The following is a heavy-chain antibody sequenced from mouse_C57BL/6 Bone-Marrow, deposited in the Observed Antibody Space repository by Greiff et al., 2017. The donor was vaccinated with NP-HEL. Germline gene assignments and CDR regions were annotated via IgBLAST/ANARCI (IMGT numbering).Heavy chain of an antibody. CDR2: IDPNSGGT. J-gene: IGHJ4*01. CDR1: GYTFTSYW. V-gene: IGHV1-72*01. D-gene: IGHD2-2*01. Sequence: QVQLQQPGAELVKPGASVKLSCKASGYTFTSYWMHWVKQRPGRGLEWIGRIDPNSGGTKYNEKFKSKATLPVDKPSSTAYMQLSSLTSEDSAVYECARMRRYGYDYAMDYWGKGTSVTVSS. CDR3: ARMRRYGYDYAMDY.